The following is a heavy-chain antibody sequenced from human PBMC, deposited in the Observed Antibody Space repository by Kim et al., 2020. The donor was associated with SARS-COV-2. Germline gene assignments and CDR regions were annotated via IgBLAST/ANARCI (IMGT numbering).Heavy chain of an antibody. CDR3: AKDDSSGYYLYYFDY. Sequence: ESVTSRSTHSRDKSKKTLYLQMNSLRAEETAVYYCAKDDSSGYYLYYFDYWGQGTLVTVSS. V-gene: IGHV3-23*01. D-gene: IGHD3-22*01. J-gene: IGHJ4*02.